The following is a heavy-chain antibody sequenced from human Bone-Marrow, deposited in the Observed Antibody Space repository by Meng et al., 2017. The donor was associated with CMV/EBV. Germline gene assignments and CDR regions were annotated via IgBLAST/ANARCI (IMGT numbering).Heavy chain of an antibody. CDR1: GVPFTDYY. CDR2: IRRRTYT. Sequence: LPRSVPGVPFTDYYMDWIRQAPGKVLEWVSYIRRRTYTTYADSVKRRFTIARDNAKNSLYLQMNSLRAEDTAVYYCARGNTAMGILVYWGQGTLVTVSS. J-gene: IGHJ4*02. V-gene: IGHV3-11*06. CDR3: ARGNTAMGILVY. D-gene: IGHD5-18*01.